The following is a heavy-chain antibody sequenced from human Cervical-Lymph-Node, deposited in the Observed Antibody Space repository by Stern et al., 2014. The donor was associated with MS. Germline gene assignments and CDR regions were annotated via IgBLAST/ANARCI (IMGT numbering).Heavy chain of an antibody. D-gene: IGHD5-24*01. Sequence: QLQLQESGPGLVKPSETLSLTCTVSGCSISSYYWSWIRQPPGKGLEWIGYIYYSGSTNYNPSLKSRVTISVDTSKNQFPLKLSSVTAADTAVYYCASCRDGYNCFDYWGQGTLVTVSS. CDR2: IYYSGST. J-gene: IGHJ4*02. CDR3: ASCRDGYNCFDY. V-gene: IGHV4-59*01. CDR1: GCSISSYY.